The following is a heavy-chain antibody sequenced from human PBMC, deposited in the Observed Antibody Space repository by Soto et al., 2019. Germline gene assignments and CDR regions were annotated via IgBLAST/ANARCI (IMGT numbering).Heavy chain of an antibody. CDR1: GGTFSSYA. V-gene: IGHV1-69*10. CDR2: IYPFLCTA. J-gene: IGHJ6*02. CDR3: ALADSGCDCYSVSIYHYGTDD. D-gene: IGHD2-21*02. Sequence: SVKVSCKASGGTFSSYAISWVRQAPGLGLEGIAGIYPFLCTANYAPKFQGRVPITADHSTPSASLELSSLSSEDTAADYCALADSGCDCYSVSIYHYGTDDSRQGTTVTVSS.